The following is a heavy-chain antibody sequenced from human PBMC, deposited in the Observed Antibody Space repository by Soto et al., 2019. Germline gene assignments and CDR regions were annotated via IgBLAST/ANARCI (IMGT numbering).Heavy chain of an antibody. Sequence: SLRLSCAASGFTFSSYSMNWVRQAPGKGLEWVSYISSSSSTIYYADSVKGRFTISRDNAKNSLYLQMNSLRAEDTAVYYCARSRPTRGSSTSCFDYWGQGTLVTVSS. J-gene: IGHJ4*02. CDR1: GFTFSSYS. CDR3: ARSRPTRGSSTSCFDY. CDR2: ISSSSSTI. V-gene: IGHV3-48*01. D-gene: IGHD2-2*01.